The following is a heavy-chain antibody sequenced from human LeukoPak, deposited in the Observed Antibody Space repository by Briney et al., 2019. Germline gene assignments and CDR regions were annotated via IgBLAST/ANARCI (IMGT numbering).Heavy chain of an antibody. D-gene: IGHD2-2*01. Sequence: SVKVSCKASGGTFSSYAISCVRQAPGQGLEWMGGIIPIFGTANYAQKFQGRVTITADESTSTAYMELSSLRSEDTAVYYCASGVVPAAMFLDAFDIWGQGTMVTVSS. CDR2: IIPIFGTA. V-gene: IGHV1-69*13. J-gene: IGHJ3*02. CDR1: GGTFSSYA. CDR3: ASGVVPAAMFLDAFDI.